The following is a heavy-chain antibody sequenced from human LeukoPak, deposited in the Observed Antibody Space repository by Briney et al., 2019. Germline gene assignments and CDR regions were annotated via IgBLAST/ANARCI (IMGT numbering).Heavy chain of an antibody. CDR3: ATGELLQMGNDY. J-gene: IGHJ4*02. V-gene: IGHV1-2*02. Sequence: ASVKVSCKASGYTFSGYYIHWVRQAPGQGLEWMGWINPNTGGTKYAQRFQDRVTMTRDTSISTAYMEVSRLRYDDTAVYYCATGELLQMGNDYWGQGTLVTVSS. D-gene: IGHD1-26*01. CDR2: INPNTGGT. CDR1: GYTFSGYY.